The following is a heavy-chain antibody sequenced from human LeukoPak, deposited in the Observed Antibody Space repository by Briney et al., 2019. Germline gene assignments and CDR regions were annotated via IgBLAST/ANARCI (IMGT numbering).Heavy chain of an antibody. V-gene: IGHV4-34*01. J-gene: IGHJ4*02. CDR1: GGSFSGYY. Sequence: SETLSLTCAVYGGSFSGYYWSWIRQPPGKGLEWIGEINHSGSTNYNPSLKSRVTISVDTSKNQFSLKLSSVTAADTAVYYCARGPDDILTGYYYFDYWGQGALVTVSS. D-gene: IGHD3-9*01. CDR3: ARGPDDILTGYYYFDY. CDR2: INHSGST.